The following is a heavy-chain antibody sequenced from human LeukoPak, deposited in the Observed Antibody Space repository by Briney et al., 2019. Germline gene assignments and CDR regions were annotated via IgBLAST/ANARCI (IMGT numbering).Heavy chain of an antibody. CDR3: ARDRAEWLRSYYYYYMDV. J-gene: IGHJ6*03. D-gene: IGHD5-12*01. CDR1: GFTFSSYA. V-gene: IGHV3-7*01. Sequence: GSLRLSCAASGFTFSSYAMSWVRQAPGKGLEWVANIKQDGSEKYYVDSVKGRFTISRDSAKNSLYLQMNSLRAEDTAVYYCARDRAEWLRSYYYYYMDVWGKGTTVTVSS. CDR2: IKQDGSEK.